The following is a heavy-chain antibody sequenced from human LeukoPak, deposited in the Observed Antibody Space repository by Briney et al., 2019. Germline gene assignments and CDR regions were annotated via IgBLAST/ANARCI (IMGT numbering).Heavy chain of an antibody. V-gene: IGHV4-39*07. J-gene: IGHJ4*02. D-gene: IGHD5-18*01. CDR2: INHSGST. Sequence: SETLSLTCTVSGGSISSSSYYWSWIRQPPGEGLVWIGEINHSGSTNYNPSRKSRVTISVDTSKNQFSLKLSSVTAADTAVYYCARGVSRYRCERRYCFDYWGQGTLVTVSS. CDR3: ARGVSRYRCERRYCFDY. CDR1: GGSISSSSYY.